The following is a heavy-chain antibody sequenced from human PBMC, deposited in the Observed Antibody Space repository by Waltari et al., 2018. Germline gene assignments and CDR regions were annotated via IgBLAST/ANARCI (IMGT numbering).Heavy chain of an antibody. CDR3: ASRFLEWDNDAFDI. J-gene: IGHJ3*02. CDR1: GFTFSSYS. CDR2: ISSSSSTI. Sequence: EVQLVESGGGLVQPGGSLRLSCAASGFTFSSYSMNWVRQAPGKGLEWVSYISSSSSTIYYADSVKGRFTISRDNAKNSLYLQMNSLRAEDTAVYYCASRFLEWDNDAFDIWGQGTMVTVSS. D-gene: IGHD3-3*01. V-gene: IGHV3-48*01.